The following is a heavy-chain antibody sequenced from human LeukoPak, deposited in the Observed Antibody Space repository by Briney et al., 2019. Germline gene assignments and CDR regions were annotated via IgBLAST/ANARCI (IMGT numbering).Heavy chain of an antibody. J-gene: IGHJ6*03. CDR2: IYYSGSN. V-gene: IGHV4-59*08. Sequence: ETLCLTCTVSGGSISSYYWSWIRQPPGKGLEWVGYIYYSGSNNYNPALKSRITISVEPSKYQFSLKLSSVAAADKDVYYCARQYLGAGWSNYYYYDMDVWGKGTTVTVAS. CDR1: GGSISSYY. D-gene: IGHD2-15*01. CDR3: ARQYLGAGWSNYYYYDMDV.